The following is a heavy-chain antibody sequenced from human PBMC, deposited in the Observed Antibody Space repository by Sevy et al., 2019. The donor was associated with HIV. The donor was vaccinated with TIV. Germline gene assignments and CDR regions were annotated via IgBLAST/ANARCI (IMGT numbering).Heavy chain of an antibody. J-gene: IGHJ4*02. CDR1: GFSFSDYT. Sequence: GGSLRLSCEASGFSFSDYTMTWVRQAPGKGLEWVSSMSSSITYTYYADSLKGRFTISRDNAKNSLYLQMNSLRVEDTAIYYCARGPPDGSYDYFDYWGQGTLVTVSS. CDR3: ARGPPDGSYDYFDY. D-gene: IGHD1-26*01. V-gene: IGHV3-21*01. CDR2: MSSSITYT.